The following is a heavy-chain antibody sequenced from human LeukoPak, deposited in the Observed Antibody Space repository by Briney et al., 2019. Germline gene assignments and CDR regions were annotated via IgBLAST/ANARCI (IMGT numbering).Heavy chain of an antibody. Sequence: SETLSLTCAVSGGSISSGGYSWSWIRQPPGKGLEWIGYIYHSGSTYYNPSLKSRVTISVDRSKNQFSLKLSSVTAADTAVYYCARVYPGQNWFDPWGQGTLVTVSP. CDR3: ARVYPGQNWFDP. J-gene: IGHJ5*02. D-gene: IGHD1-1*01. V-gene: IGHV4-30-2*01. CDR2: IYHSGST. CDR1: GGSISSGGYS.